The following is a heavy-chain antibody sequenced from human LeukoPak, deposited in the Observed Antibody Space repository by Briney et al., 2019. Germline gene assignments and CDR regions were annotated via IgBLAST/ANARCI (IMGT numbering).Heavy chain of an antibody. CDR1: GFTFSSYA. D-gene: IGHD6-19*01. CDR3: ARGRAPKVAGMGNWFDP. J-gene: IGHJ5*02. V-gene: IGHV3-23*01. Sequence: PGGSLRLSCAASGFTFSSYAMSWVRQAPGKGLEWVSSIHGIGGNTYYADSVKGRFTTSRDNSKNTLYLQMNSLRAGDTAVYYCARGRAPKVAGMGNWFDPWGQGTLVTVSS. CDR2: IHGIGGNT.